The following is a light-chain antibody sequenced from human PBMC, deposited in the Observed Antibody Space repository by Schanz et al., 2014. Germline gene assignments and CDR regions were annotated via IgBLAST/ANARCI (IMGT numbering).Light chain of an antibody. CDR3: SSNVGSNNLV. V-gene: IGLV2-11*01. CDR2: DVN. CDR1: SSDVGGYDY. J-gene: IGLJ2*01. Sequence: QSALTQPRSVSGSPGQSVTISCTGTSSDVGGYDYVSWYQQHPGKAPKFMIYDVNKRPSGVPDRFSGSKSGNTASLTISGLQAEDEAEYYCSSNVGSNNLVFGGGTKLTVL.